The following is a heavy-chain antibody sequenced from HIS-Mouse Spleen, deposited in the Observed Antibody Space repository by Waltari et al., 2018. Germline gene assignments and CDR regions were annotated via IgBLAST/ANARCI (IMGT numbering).Heavy chain of an antibody. V-gene: IGHV3-30*18. CDR1: GFTFSSYG. Sequence: QVQLVESGGGLVQPGRSLRLSCAASGFTFSSYGMHWVRPAPGKGLEWVAVISYDGSNKYYADSVKGRFTISRDNSKNTLYLQMNSLRAEDTAVYYCAKGPYWAFDIWGQGTMVTVSS. D-gene: IGHD2-8*02. CDR2: ISYDGSNK. CDR3: AKGPYWAFDI. J-gene: IGHJ3*02.